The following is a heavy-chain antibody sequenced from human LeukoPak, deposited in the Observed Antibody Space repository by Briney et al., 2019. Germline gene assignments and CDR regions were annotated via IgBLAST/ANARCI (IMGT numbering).Heavy chain of an antibody. V-gene: IGHV4-59*08. Sequence: SETLSLTCTVSGGSISSYYWSWIRQPPGKGLEWVGYIYYSGSTNYNPSLKSRVTISVDTSKNQFSLKLSSVTAADTAVYYCASTYCSGGSCYWALDYWGQGTLVTVSS. CDR3: ASTYCSGGSCYWALDY. J-gene: IGHJ4*02. D-gene: IGHD2-15*01. CDR2: IYYSGST. CDR1: GGSISSYY.